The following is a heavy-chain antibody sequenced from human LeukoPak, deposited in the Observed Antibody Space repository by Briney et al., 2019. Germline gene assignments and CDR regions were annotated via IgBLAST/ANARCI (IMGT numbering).Heavy chain of an antibody. CDR1: GFTVSSNS. CDR3: ARDLGSYSSWGAFDI. J-gene: IGHJ3*02. D-gene: IGHD3-16*02. CDR2: IYSDNT. V-gene: IGHV3-53*01. Sequence: PGGSLRLSCTVSGFTVSSNSMSWVRQAPGKGLEWVSFIYSDNTHYSDSVKGRFTISRDNAKNSLYLQMNSLRAEDTAVYYCARDLGSYSSWGAFDIWGQGTMVTVSS.